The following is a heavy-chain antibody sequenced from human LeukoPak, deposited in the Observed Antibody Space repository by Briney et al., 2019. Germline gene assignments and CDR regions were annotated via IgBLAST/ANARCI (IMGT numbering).Heavy chain of an antibody. CDR2: INPDGSQT. J-gene: IGHJ5*02. CDR3: ARDLGCGALDP. CDR1: GFTFSSYW. D-gene: IGHD6-19*01. Sequence: GGSLRLSCAASGFTFSSYWMNWVRQAPGKGLEWVALINPDGSQTNYVDSVKGRLTISRDNAENSLYLQMNSLRAEDTAVYYCARDLGCGALDPWGQGTLVTVSS. V-gene: IGHV3-7*01.